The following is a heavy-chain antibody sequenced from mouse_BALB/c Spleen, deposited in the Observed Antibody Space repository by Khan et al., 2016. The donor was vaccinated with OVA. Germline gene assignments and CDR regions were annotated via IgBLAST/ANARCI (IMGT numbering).Heavy chain of an antibody. CDR1: GYTFTSFY. J-gene: IGHJ3*01. Sequence: QVQLQQPGAELVKPGASVKLSCKASGYTFTSFYMYWVKQRPGQGLEWIGEINPNNGGTNVNEKFKSKATLTEDKSSRTAYMELSSLTSEDSAVYYCTRGGYGSPFAYWGQGTLVTVSA. CDR3: TRGGYGSPFAY. CDR2: INPNNGGT. D-gene: IGHD1-1*01. V-gene: IGHV1-53*01.